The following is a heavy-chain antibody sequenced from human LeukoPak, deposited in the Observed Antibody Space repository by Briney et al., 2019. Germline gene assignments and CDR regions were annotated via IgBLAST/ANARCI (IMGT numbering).Heavy chain of an antibody. CDR1: GYTLTSYY. V-gene: IGHV1-18*01. CDR3: AISPHDCSGGSCYFDVFDI. J-gene: IGHJ3*02. CDR2: IISYSDNP. D-gene: IGHD2-15*01. Sequence: VASLKVSCKASGYTLTSYYITCVRQAPGQGLGWVGWIISYSDNPTYARNLQGRVTMTTDTSTSTAYMDLRSLRSDDTAVYYCAISPHDCSGGSCYFDVFDIWGQGTMVTVSS.